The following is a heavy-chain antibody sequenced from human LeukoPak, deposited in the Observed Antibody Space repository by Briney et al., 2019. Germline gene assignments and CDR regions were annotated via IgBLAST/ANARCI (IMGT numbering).Heavy chain of an antibody. CDR1: GFTFSSYA. CDR3: AKDRGSSPSTGEYFDY. CDR2: ISGSGGST. D-gene: IGHD6-6*01. Sequence: GGSLRLSCAASGFTFSSYAMSWVRQAPGKGLEWVSAISGSGGSTYFADSVKGRFTISRDNSKNTLYLQMNSLRAEDTAVYYCAKDRGSSPSTGEYFDYWGQGTLVTVSS. J-gene: IGHJ4*02. V-gene: IGHV3-23*01.